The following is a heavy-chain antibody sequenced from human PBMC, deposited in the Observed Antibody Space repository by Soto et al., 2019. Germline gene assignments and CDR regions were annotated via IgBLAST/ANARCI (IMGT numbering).Heavy chain of an antibody. CDR3: AGGRGRQQLVMTYYYGMDV. V-gene: IGHV4-34*01. J-gene: IGHJ6*02. Sequence: TLSLTCAVYGGSFSGYYWSWIRQPPGKGLEWIGEINHSGSTNYNPSLKSRVTISVDTSKNQFSLNLRSVAAADTAVYYCAGGRGRQQLVMTYYYGMDVWGQGTTVTVSS. CDR2: INHSGST. D-gene: IGHD6-13*01. CDR1: GGSFSGYY.